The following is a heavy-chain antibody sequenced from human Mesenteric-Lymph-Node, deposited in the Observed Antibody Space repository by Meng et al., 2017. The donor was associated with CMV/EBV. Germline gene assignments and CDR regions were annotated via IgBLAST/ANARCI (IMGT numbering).Heavy chain of an antibody. D-gene: IGHD1-26*01. J-gene: IGHJ4*02. CDR3: ARDRVRGVGATDFEY. CDR2: ISSSSSYI. Sequence: GGSLRLSCAASGFTFSSYSMNWVRQAPGKGLEWVSSISSSSSYIYYADSVKGRFTISRDNAKNSLYLQMNSLRAEDTAVYYCARDRVRGVGATDFEYWGQGTLVTVSS. V-gene: IGHV3-21*01. CDR1: GFTFSSYS.